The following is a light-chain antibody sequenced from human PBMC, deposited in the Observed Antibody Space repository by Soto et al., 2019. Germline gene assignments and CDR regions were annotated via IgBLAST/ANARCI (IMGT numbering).Light chain of an antibody. CDR1: SSDVGGYNY. Sequence: QSALTQPPSASGSPGQSVTISCTGTSSDVGGYNYVSWYQQHPGKAPKLMIYEVSKRPSGVPDRFSGAKSGNTASLTVSGLQAEDEADYSCSSYVGSYNWVFGGGTKVTVL. J-gene: IGLJ3*02. CDR3: SSYVGSYNWV. CDR2: EVS. V-gene: IGLV2-8*01.